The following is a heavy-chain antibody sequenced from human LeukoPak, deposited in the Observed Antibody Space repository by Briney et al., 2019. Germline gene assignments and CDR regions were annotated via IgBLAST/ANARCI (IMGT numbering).Heavy chain of an antibody. D-gene: IGHD6-13*01. CDR2: IYYSGST. J-gene: IGHJ5*02. Sequence: SETLSLTCTVSGGSISSYYWSWIRQPPGKGLEWIGYIYYSGSTNYNPSLKSRVTISVDTSKNQFSLKLSSVTAADTAVYYCARVLYSSSWFDPWGQGTLVTVPS. V-gene: IGHV4-59*08. CDR3: ARVLYSSSWFDP. CDR1: GGSISSYY.